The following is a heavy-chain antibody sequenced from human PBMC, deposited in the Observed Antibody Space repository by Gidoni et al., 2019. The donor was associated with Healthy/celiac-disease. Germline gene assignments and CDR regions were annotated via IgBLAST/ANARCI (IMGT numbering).Heavy chain of an antibody. J-gene: IGHJ5*02. CDR2: IYYSGST. V-gene: IGHV4-39*01. Sequence: QLQLQESGPGLVKPSETLSLTCTVSGGSISSSSYYWGWIRQPPGKGLEWIGSIYYSGSTYYNPSLKSRVTISVDTSKNQFSLKLSSVTAADTAVYYCATSDYVWGSYRGYNWFDPWGQGTLVTVSS. CDR3: ATSDYVWGSYRGYNWFDP. D-gene: IGHD3-16*02. CDR1: GGSISSSSYY.